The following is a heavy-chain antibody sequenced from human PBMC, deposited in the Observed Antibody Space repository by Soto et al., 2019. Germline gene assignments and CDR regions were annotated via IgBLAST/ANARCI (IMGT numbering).Heavy chain of an antibody. CDR2: ISNDGTNK. V-gene: IGHV3-30*18. D-gene: IGHD2-15*01. Sequence: QVQLVESGGGVVQPGRSLRLSCAASGFTFRSYGMHWVRQAPGKGLEWLAVISNDGTNKYLAHSVKGRLTLSRDNSRNTLSLEINTLRPEDTAVYYCGKDTLDCSGGDCPLYYYYGMDVWGQGTTVTVSS. CDR1: GFTFRSYG. CDR3: GKDTLDCSGGDCPLYYYYGMDV. J-gene: IGHJ6*02.